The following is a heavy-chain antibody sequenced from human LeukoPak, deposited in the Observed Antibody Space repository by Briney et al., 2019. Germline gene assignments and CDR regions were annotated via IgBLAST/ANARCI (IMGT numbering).Heavy chain of an antibody. CDR3: ARHGVVTWFDP. CDR1: GGSISSSSYY. CDR2: IYYSGST. J-gene: IGHJ5*02. V-gene: IGHV4-39*01. Sequence: SETLSLTCTVSGGSISSSSYYWGWIRQPPGKGLERIGSIYYSGSTYYNPSLKSRVIMSVDTSKNQFSVKLRSVTAADTAVYYCARHGVVTWFDPWGQGTLVTVSS. D-gene: IGHD3-16*01.